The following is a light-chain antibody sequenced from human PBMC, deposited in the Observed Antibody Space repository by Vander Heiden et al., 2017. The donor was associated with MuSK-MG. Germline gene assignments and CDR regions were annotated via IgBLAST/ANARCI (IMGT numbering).Light chain of an antibody. V-gene: IGKV1-39*01. CDR1: QSISRY. Sequence: DIQMTQSPSFLSESVGDRVTITCRASQSISRYLSWYQQKPGKAPKFLIYAASSLESGVPSRFSGGGSGTDFTLTISSLQPEDFATYYCQQSYSTPPTFGHGTKVDIK. CDR2: AAS. CDR3: QQSYSTPPT. J-gene: IGKJ3*01.